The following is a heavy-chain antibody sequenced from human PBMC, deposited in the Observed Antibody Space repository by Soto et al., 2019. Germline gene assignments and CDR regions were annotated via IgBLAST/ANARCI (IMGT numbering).Heavy chain of an antibody. D-gene: IGHD2-21*02. J-gene: IGHJ4*02. CDR3: XXRDPVGDPYGYFAY. Sequence: QVQLQESGPGLVKPSQTLSLTCTVSSGSITSGGYYWSWIRQLPGKGLEYIGYIYHSGSTYYNPSLKSRXXIXXXXXXXXXXXXXXXXXXXXXXXXXXXRDPVGDPYGYFAYWGQGTPVTVSS. CDR2: IYHSGST. CDR1: SGSITSGGYY. V-gene: IGHV4-31*03.